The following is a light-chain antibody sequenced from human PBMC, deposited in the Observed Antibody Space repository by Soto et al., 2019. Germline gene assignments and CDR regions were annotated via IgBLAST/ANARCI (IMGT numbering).Light chain of an antibody. V-gene: IGKV4-1*01. J-gene: IGKJ2*01. CDR3: QQYESTPPT. Sequence: DIVMTQSPDSLAVSLGERATINCKSSQSVLYSSNNKYYLAWYQQRTGQPPKLLIYWASTRESGVPDRFSGSGSGTDFTLTITSLQAEDVAVYYCQQYESTPPTFGQGTKLEIK. CDR2: WAS. CDR1: QSVLYSSNNKYY.